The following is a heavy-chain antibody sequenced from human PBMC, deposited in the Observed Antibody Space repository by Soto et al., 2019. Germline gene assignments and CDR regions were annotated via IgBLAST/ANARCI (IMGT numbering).Heavy chain of an antibody. CDR2: IDPSDSYT. CDR3: ARHPSGYSYYYYGMDV. CDR1: GYSFTSYW. V-gene: IGHV5-10-1*01. D-gene: IGHD3-3*01. J-gene: IGHJ6*02. Sequence: RGESLKISCKGSGYSFTSYWISWVRQMPGKGLEWMGRIDPSDSYTNYSPSFQGHVTISADKSISTAYLQWSSLKASDTAMYYCARHPSGYSYYYYGMDVWGQGTTVTVSS.